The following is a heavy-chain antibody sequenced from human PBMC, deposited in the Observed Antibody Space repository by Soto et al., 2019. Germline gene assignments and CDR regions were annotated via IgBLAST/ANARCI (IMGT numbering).Heavy chain of an antibody. CDR3: ARDRQDVVVVPATKKRGDAFDI. Sequence: SETLSLTCTVSGGSISSGGYYWSWIRQHPGKGLEWIGYIYYSGSTYYNPSLKSRVTISVDTSKNQFSLKLSSVTAADTAVYYCARDRQDVVVVPATKKRGDAFDIWGQGTMVTVSS. V-gene: IGHV4-31*03. CDR1: GGSISSGGYY. D-gene: IGHD2-15*01. J-gene: IGHJ3*02. CDR2: IYYSGST.